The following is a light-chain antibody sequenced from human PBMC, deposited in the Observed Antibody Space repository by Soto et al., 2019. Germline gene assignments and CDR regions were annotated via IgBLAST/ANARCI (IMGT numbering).Light chain of an antibody. CDR1: PGVDRY. CDR2: DTS. J-gene: IGKJ3*01. Sequence: EIVLKQSPATLSLSPGETATLSCRASPGVDRYLAWYQQKVGQSPRLIIYDTSNRATGVPPRFSGSGYGTDFTLTITSLQPEDYALYFCQHRRDSPPGFGPGTRLEIK. CDR3: QHRRDSPPG. V-gene: IGKV3-11*01.